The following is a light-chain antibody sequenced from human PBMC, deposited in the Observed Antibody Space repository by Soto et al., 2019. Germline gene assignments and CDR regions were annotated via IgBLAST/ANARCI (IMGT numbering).Light chain of an antibody. J-gene: IGLJ1*01. CDR2: DVS. Sequence: QSALPHPASVSGSRGQSITISCTGTSSDVGGYNYVSWYQQHPDKAPKLMIYDVSNRPSGVSNRFSGSKSGNTASLTISGLQAEDEADYYCSSYTSSSTRVFGTGTKLTVL. CDR3: SSYTSSSTRV. CDR1: SSDVGGYNY. V-gene: IGLV2-14*01.